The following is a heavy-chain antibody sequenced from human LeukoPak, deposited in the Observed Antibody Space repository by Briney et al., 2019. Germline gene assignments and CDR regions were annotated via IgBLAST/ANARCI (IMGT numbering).Heavy chain of an antibody. CDR1: GFIFSNHR. D-gene: IGHD5-24*01. J-gene: IGHJ4*02. V-gene: IGHV3-30*02. Sequence: GGPLTLSCTTSGFIFSNHRMHGPREATGKGLEWVAFIRHDGSNKYYADSVKGRCTISRDNSKKTVYLQMNSLRTEDTAVYYCAKARWLQGYFDYWGQGTLVTVSS. CDR2: IRHDGSNK. CDR3: AKARWLQGYFDY.